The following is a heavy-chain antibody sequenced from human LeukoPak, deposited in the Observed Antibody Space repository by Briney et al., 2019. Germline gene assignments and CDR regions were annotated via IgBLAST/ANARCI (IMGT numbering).Heavy chain of an antibody. CDR3: AKSIVVAGYTAYYFDD. D-gene: IGHD2-21*01. Sequence: GGSLRLSCAASGFIFSTSNMNWVRQAPGKGLEWVSCIGGSSSYRYYADSVEGRFTISRDNARNSLYLQMNSLRAEDTAVYYCAKSIVVAGYTAYYFDDWGQGTLVTVSS. CDR2: IGGSSSYR. V-gene: IGHV3-21*01. J-gene: IGHJ4*02. CDR1: GFIFSTSN.